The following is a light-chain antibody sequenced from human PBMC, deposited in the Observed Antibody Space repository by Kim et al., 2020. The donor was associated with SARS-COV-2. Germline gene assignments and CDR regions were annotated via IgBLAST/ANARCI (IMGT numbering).Light chain of an antibody. CDR3: QSYDTNSVI. V-gene: IGLV6-57*03. CDR2: EDD. Sequence: GETVTVPITRNSGPSASNYVQWYQQRPGSAPTTVIFEDDQRPSGVPDRFSGSIDRSSNSASLTISGLKAEDEADYYCQSYDTNSVIFGGGTQLTVL. CDR1: SGPSASNY. J-gene: IGLJ2*01.